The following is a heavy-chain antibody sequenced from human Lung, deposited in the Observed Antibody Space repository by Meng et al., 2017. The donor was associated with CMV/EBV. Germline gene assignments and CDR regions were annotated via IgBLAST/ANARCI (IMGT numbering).Heavy chain of an antibody. D-gene: IGHD2-21*02. Sequence: GFTVVDYDVHGISQTRGKGREWVEITRDDGRTKCYADSVKGRFTVSRDNSNNTVYLQMDSLRVDDTAIYYCVRDTYCGGDCSSLFDYWGQGTLVTVSS. V-gene: IGHV3-33*01. J-gene: IGHJ4*02. CDR1: GFTVVDYD. CDR3: VRDTYCGGDCSSLFDY. CDR2: TRDDGRTK.